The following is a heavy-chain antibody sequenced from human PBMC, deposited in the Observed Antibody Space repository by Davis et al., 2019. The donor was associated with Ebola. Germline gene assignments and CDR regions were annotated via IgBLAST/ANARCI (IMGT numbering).Heavy chain of an antibody. CDR3: ARQGRLVGDFDY. CDR2: IYPGDSDT. Sequence: GGSLRLSCKGSGYSFTSYWIGWVRQMPGKGLEWMGIIYPGDSDTRYSPSFQGQVTISADKSISTAYLQWSSLKASDTAIYYCARQGRLVGDFDYWGQGTLVTVSS. J-gene: IGHJ4*02. CDR1: GYSFTSYW. V-gene: IGHV5-51*01. D-gene: IGHD2-2*01.